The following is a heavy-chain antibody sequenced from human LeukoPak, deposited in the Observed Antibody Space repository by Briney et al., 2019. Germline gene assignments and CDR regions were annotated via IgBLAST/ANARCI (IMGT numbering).Heavy chain of an antibody. CDR3: AREWVDACTNGVCYGDYYYYGMDV. D-gene: IGHD2-8*01. CDR1: GGTFSSYA. CDR2: IIPIFGTA. V-gene: IGHV1-69*13. J-gene: IGHJ6*02. Sequence: ASVKVSCKASGGTFSSYAISWVRQAPGQGLEWMGGIIPIFGTANYAQKVQGRVTITADESTSTAYMELSSLRSEDTAVYYCAREWVDACTNGVCYGDYYYYGMDVWGQGTTVTVSS.